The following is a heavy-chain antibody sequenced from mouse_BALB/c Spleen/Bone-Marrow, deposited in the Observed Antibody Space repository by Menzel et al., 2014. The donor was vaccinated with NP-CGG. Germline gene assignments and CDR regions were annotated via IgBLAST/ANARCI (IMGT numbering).Heavy chain of an antibody. Sequence: VQVVESGPGLVAPSQSLSITCTVSGFPLSSYGVHWVRQCPGKGLEWLGIIWAGGGTNYNSALMSRLSISKDNSKSQVFLKMNSRQTDDAAMYYCGRGDYGSAYWFAYWGQGTLVTVSA. J-gene: IGHJ3*01. CDR3: GRGDYGSAYWFAY. V-gene: IGHV2-9*02. CDR2: IWAGGGT. CDR1: GFPLSSYG. D-gene: IGHD1-1*01.